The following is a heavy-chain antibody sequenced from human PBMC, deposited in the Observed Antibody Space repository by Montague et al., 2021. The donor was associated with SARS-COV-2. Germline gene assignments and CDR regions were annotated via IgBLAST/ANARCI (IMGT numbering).Heavy chain of an antibody. CDR3: AREPPYISNLASFDY. Sequence: SETLSLTCAVSGASITRTTYYWGWIRQPPGQGLEWIGSIYYSGSTXYNPSLKSRVTMSLDTSKNQFSLNLTSVTAADTAVYYCAREPPYISNLASFDYWGQGALVSVSS. CDR2: IYYSGST. J-gene: IGHJ4*02. CDR1: GASITRTTYY. D-gene: IGHD6-13*01. V-gene: IGHV4-39*07.